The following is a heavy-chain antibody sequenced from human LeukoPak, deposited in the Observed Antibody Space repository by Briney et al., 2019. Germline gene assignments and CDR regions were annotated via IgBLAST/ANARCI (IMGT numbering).Heavy chain of an antibody. CDR2: ISWNGARI. CDR1: GFTFAEYT. CDR3: VKDLVAASENVRGWYPMDY. J-gene: IGHJ4*02. D-gene: IGHD6-19*01. V-gene: IGHV3-43*01. Sequence: GGSLRLSCAASGFTFAEYTMHWVRPAPGKGLEWVSLISWNGARIHYGDSVKGRFTISRDNSKNSLYLQMNSLRTEDTALYYCVKDLVAASENVRGWYPMDYWGQGTLVTVSS.